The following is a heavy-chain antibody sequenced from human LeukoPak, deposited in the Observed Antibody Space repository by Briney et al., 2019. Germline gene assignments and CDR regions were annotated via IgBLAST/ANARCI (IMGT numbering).Heavy chain of an antibody. V-gene: IGHV4-4*02. CDR1: GGSISSSNW. J-gene: IGHJ4*02. D-gene: IGHD3-22*01. Sequence: SETLSLTCAVSGGSISSSNWWSWVRQPPGKGLEWIGEIYHSGSTNYNPSLKSRVTISVDTSKNQFSLKLSSVTAADTAVYYCASSLSSGYYYGYWGQGTLVTVSS. CDR2: IYHSGST. CDR3: ASSLSSGYYYGY.